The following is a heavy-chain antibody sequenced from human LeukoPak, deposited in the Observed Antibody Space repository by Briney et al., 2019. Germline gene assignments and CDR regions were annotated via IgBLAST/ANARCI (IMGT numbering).Heavy chain of an antibody. CDR2: FDPEEAKM. Sequence: GASVKVSCKFSVNSLSELSIQWVRQAPGKGLECMGGFDPEEAKMVYAQNFQGRVTMTEDTSTQTAYMELSGLTSDDTAVYYCTTRSGDFWSGFVNWGQGTLVTVSS. CDR3: TTRSGDFWSGFVN. CDR1: VNSLSELS. D-gene: IGHD3-3*01. V-gene: IGHV1-24*01. J-gene: IGHJ4*02.